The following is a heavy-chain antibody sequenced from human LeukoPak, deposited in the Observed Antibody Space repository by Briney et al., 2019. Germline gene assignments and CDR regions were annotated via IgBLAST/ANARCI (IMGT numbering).Heavy chain of an antibody. J-gene: IGHJ4*02. Sequence: PSETLSLTCTVSGCSISGYYWSWIRQPPGKGLEWIGYIYYSGSTNYNPSLKSRVTISVDTSKNQFSLKLSSVTAADTAVYYCARIIAAAPTYYLEYWGQGTLVTVSS. CDR1: GCSISGYY. CDR3: ARIIAAAPTYYLEY. V-gene: IGHV4-59*01. CDR2: IYYSGST. D-gene: IGHD6-13*01.